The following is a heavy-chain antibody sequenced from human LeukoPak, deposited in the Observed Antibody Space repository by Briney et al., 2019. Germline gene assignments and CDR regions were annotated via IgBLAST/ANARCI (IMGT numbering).Heavy chain of an antibody. CDR2: INPSGGST. V-gene: IGHV1-46*01. J-gene: IGHJ6*03. Sequence: VASVKVSCKASGYTFTSYYMHWVRQAPGQGLEWMGIINPSGGSTSYAQKFQGRVTMTRDMSTSTVYMELSSLRSEDTAVYYCARGRIAVAGTGYYYYYYMDVWGKGTTVTVSS. CDR3: ARGRIAVAGTGYYYYYYMDV. D-gene: IGHD6-19*01. CDR1: GYTFTSYY.